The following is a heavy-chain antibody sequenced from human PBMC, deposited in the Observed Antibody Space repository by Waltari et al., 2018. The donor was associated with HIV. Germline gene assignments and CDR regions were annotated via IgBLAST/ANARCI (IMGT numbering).Heavy chain of an antibody. D-gene: IGHD2-15*01. CDR3: ARHVYCSGGSCYSYYYYYYGMDV. CDR1: GGSISSSSYY. V-gene: IGHV4-39*01. J-gene: IGHJ6*02. Sequence: QLQLQESGPGLVKPSETLSLTCTVSGGSISSSSYYWGWIRQPPGKGLEWIGSIYYSGSTYYNPSLKSGVTISVDTSKNQFSLKLSSVTAADTAVYYCARHVYCSGGSCYSYYYYYYGMDVWGQGTTVTVSS. CDR2: IYYSGST.